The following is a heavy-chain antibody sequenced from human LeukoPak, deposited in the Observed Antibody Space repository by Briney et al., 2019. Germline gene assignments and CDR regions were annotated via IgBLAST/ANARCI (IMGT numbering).Heavy chain of an antibody. CDR2: IHYSGST. CDR3: AKDLNSYYYYYGMDV. Sequence: PSETLSLTCTVSGGSISSGSHYWSWIRQPPGKGLEWVGYIHYSGSTNYNPSLKSRVTISVDASETQFSLKVTSVNAADTAVYYCAKDLNSYYYYYGMDVWGQGTTVTVSS. J-gene: IGHJ6*02. V-gene: IGHV4-61*01. CDR1: GGSISSGSHY. D-gene: IGHD2/OR15-2a*01.